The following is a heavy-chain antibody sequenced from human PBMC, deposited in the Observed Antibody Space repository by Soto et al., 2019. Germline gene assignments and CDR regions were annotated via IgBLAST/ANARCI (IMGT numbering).Heavy chain of an antibody. J-gene: IGHJ4*02. V-gene: IGHV1-8*01. Sequence: ASVKVSCTASWYTFTSYDINWGRQSTGQGLEWMGLMNPNSGNTGYAQKFQGRVTMTRNTSISTAYMELSRLRSEDTAVYYCERGWIGYSSSISFDYWGQGTLVT. CDR3: ERGWIGYSSSISFDY. CDR2: MNPNSGNT. CDR1: WYTFTSYD. D-gene: IGHD6-13*01.